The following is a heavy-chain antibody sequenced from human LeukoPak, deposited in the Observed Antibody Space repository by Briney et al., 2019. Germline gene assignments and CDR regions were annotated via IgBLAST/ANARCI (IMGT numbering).Heavy chain of an antibody. D-gene: IGHD1-1*01. Sequence: NPSETLSLTCSVSGGSITSYYWSWIRQPPGQGLEWIGEITHTGSTNYNPSLKSRVTISVDTSKNHFSLKLTSVTAADTAVYYCARHHKGRGLQQEIDYWGQGTLVTVSS. CDR2: ITHTGST. CDR1: GGSITSYY. V-gene: IGHV4-34*01. CDR3: ARHHKGRGLQQEIDY. J-gene: IGHJ4*02.